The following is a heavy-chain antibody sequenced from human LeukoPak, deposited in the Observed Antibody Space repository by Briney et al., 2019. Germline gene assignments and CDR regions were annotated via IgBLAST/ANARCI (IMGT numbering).Heavy chain of an antibody. Sequence: AGGSLRLSCAASGFLLSSYAMHWVRQAPGKRLEWVAVISYDGNKQYYGDSVKGRFTISRDNSKNTLYLQMNSLRHEDTAVYYSAKESWYQYGSRSPLPIDNWGQGTLVTVSS. CDR2: ISYDGNKQ. J-gene: IGHJ4*02. CDR3: AKESWYQYGSRSPLPIDN. D-gene: IGHD3-10*01. V-gene: IGHV3-30*18. CDR1: GFLLSSYA.